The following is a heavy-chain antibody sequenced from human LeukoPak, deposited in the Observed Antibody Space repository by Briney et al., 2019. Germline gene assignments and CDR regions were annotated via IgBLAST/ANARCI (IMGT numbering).Heavy chain of an antibody. J-gene: IGHJ4*02. V-gene: IGHV1-69*04. CDR2: IIPILGIA. D-gene: IGHD2-15*01. CDR3: ARDAYCSGGSCYNDY. CDR1: GGTFSSYT. Sequence: EASVNVSCKASGGTFSSYTIIWVRQAPGQGLKWMGRIIPILGIANYAQKFQGRVTITADKSTSTAYMELSSLRSEDTAVYYCARDAYCSGGSCYNDYWGQGTLVTVSS.